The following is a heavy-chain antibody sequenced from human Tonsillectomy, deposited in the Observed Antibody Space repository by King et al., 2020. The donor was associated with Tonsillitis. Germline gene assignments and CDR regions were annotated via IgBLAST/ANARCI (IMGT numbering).Heavy chain of an antibody. CDR1: GFTFISYA. CDR2: ISFDGSNK. Sequence: VQLVESGGGGVQPGRSLRLSCAASGFTFISYAMHWVRQAPGKGLEWVAVISFDGSNKKYAAPVKGRFTISRDNSKNTLSLQMNSLRTEDTAVYFCARRDGALDYYYYGMDVWGQGTTVTVSS. J-gene: IGHJ6*02. D-gene: IGHD4-17*01. V-gene: IGHV3-30-3*01. CDR3: ARRDGALDYYYYGMDV.